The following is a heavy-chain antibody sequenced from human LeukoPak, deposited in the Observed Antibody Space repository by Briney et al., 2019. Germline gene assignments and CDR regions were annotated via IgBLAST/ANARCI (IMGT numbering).Heavy chain of an antibody. CDR2: IYYSGST. V-gene: IGHV4-39*07. CDR3: ARGSRGTDYVFDY. D-gene: IGHD3-16*01. J-gene: IGHJ4*02. CDR1: GGSISSSSYY. Sequence: SETLSLTCTVSGGSISSSSYYWGWIRQPPGKGLEWIGSIYYSGSTYYNPSLKSRVTISVDTSKNQFSLKLSSVTAADTAVYSCARGSRGTDYVFDYWGQGTLVTVSS.